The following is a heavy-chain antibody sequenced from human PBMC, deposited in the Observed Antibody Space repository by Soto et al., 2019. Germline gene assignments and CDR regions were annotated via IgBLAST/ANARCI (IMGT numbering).Heavy chain of an antibody. CDR1: GFTFSSYA. J-gene: IGHJ4*02. D-gene: IGHD2-2*01. Sequence: GGSLRLSCAASGFTFSSYAMHWVRQAPGKGLEWVAVISYDGSNKYYADSVKGRFTISRDNSKNTLYLQMNSLRAEDTAVYHCARASAVVVVPAAKAPSHFDYWGQGTLVTVSS. V-gene: IGHV3-30-3*01. CDR3: ARASAVVVVPAAKAPSHFDY. CDR2: ISYDGSNK.